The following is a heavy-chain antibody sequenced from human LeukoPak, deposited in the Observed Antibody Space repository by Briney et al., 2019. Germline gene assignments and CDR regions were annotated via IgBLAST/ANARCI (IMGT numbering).Heavy chain of an antibody. CDR2: IRNRARSYTT. V-gene: IGHV3-72*01. CDR3: ASPANDLPYYYYMDV. Sequence: PGGSLRLSCAASGFTFSDHYMDWVRQAPGKGLQWVARIRNRARSYTTQYAPSVRDRFTISRDDTEDSLFLQMNSLNTEDTAVYYCASPANDLPYYYYMDVWGKGTTVTVSS. D-gene: IGHD1-1*01. J-gene: IGHJ6*03. CDR1: GFTFSDHY.